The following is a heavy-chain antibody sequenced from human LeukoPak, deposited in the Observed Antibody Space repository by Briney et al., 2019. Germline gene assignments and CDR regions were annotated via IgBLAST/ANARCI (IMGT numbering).Heavy chain of an antibody. Sequence: GRSLRLSCAASGFTFSSYAMHWVRQSLGKGLEWVAVMSYDGFNKYYADSVKGRFTISRDNSKNTLYLQMNSLRAEDTAVYYCARDRSIAVVYYFDYWGQGTLVTVSS. V-gene: IGHV3-30*03. J-gene: IGHJ4*02. CDR2: MSYDGFNK. D-gene: IGHD6-19*01. CDR3: ARDRSIAVVYYFDY. CDR1: GFTFSSYA.